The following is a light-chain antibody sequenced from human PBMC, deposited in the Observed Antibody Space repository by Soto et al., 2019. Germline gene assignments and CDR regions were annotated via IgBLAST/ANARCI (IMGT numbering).Light chain of an antibody. Sequence: ELVLTQSPATLSLSPGERATLSCRASQSVIYLGWYQQKPGQAPRLLIYDASKMATGIPGRFSGSGSGTDFTLTISSLESEDFAVYYCQQGGTFGQGTKLEI. J-gene: IGKJ1*01. CDR2: DAS. CDR1: QSVIY. CDR3: QQGGT. V-gene: IGKV3-11*01.